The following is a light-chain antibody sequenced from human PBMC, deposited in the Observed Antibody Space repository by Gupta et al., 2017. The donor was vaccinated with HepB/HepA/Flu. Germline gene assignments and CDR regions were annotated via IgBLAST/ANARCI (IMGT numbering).Light chain of an antibody. V-gene: IGKV1-33*01. Sequence: DIQMTQSPSPLSASVGDRVTITCQASQDISNYLNWYQQRTGKAPKLLIYDASYLETWVPSRFGGSGFGTDFTFTISSLQPEDVATYYCQHYDILPLTFGGGTKVEIK. J-gene: IGKJ4*01. CDR1: QDISNY. CDR2: DAS. CDR3: QHYDILPLT.